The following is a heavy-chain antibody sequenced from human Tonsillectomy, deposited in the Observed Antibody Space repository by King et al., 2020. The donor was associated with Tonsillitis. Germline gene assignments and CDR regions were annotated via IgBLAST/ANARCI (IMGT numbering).Heavy chain of an antibody. CDR1: GFSLSTNGVG. CDR2: IYWDDDK. J-gene: IGHJ2*01. CDR3: AGHPEVSSSIFSCRIFDL. V-gene: IGHV2-5*02. D-gene: IGHD2-2*01. Sequence: ITLKESGPTLVKPTQTLTLTCTFSGFSLSTNGVGVGWIRQPPGKALEWLAVIYWDDDKRYSPSLKSRLTITKDTSKNQVVLTMTNMDPVDTATYYCAGHPEVSSSIFSCRIFDLWGRDTVGTVS.